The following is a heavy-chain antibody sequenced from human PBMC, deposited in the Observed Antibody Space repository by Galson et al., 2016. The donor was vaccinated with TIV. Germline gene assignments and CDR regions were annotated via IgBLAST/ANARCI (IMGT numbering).Heavy chain of an antibody. D-gene: IGHD3-22*01. CDR3: AKMDSSGFDYVRRFDF. Sequence: SLRLSCAASGFTFSSFAMSWVRQAPGKGLEWVSSISAGGGRTNYADSVKGRFTISRDNPKNTLYLQMSGLRANDAAVYFCAKMDSSGFDYVRRFDFWGQGTLATVSS. CDR2: ISAGGGRT. V-gene: IGHV3-23*01. CDR1: GFTFSSFA. J-gene: IGHJ4*02.